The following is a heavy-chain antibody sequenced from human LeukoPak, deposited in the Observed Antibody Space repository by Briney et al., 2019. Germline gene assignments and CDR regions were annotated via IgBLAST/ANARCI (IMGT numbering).Heavy chain of an antibody. V-gene: IGHV3-48*02. CDR3: AREIYGGCLNS. D-gene: IGHD4-23*01. J-gene: IGHJ4*02. CDR2: ISGSGNSI. CDR1: GFTFSTYS. Sequence: GGSLRLSCAASGFTFSTYSMNWVRQAPGKGLEWVAYISGSGNSIYCADSVKGRFTISRDNARNSLYLQMSSLTNEDTAVYYCAREIYGGCLNSWGQGTLV.